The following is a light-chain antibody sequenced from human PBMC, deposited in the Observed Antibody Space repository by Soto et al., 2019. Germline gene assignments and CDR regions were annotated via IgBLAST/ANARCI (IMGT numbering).Light chain of an antibody. Sequence: QLVLTQSPSASAPLGASVKLTCTLSRGHSSYAIAWHQQQPEKGPRYLMKLNTDGSHYKGDGIPDRFSGSSSGAERYLTISSLQSEDEADYYCQTWGTDMVFGGGTKLTVL. CDR3: QTWGTDMV. CDR2: LNTDGSH. V-gene: IGLV4-69*01. J-gene: IGLJ2*01. CDR1: RGHSSYA.